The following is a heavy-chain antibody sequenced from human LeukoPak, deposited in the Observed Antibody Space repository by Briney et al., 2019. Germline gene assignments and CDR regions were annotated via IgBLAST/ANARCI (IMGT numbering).Heavy chain of an antibody. CDR3: VRDAYYDFWSGYAPYYYYYYMDV. V-gene: IGHV1-69*01. Sequence: SVKVSCKASGGTFSSYAISWVRQAPGQGLEWMGGIIPIFGTANYAQKFQGRVTITADESTSTAYMELSSLRSEDTAVYYCVRDAYYDFWSGYAPYYYYYYMDVWGKGTTVTVSS. D-gene: IGHD3-3*01. CDR1: GGTFSSYA. J-gene: IGHJ6*03. CDR2: IIPIFGTA.